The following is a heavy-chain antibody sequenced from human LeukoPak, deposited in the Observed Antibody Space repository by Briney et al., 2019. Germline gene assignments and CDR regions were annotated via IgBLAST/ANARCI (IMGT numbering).Heavy chain of an antibody. J-gene: IGHJ5*02. D-gene: IGHD2-21*02. CDR2: IIPIFGTA. Sequence: GASVKVSCKASGGIFSSYAISWVRQAPGQGLEWMGGIIPIFGTANYAQKFQGRVTITADESTSTAYMELSSLRSEDTAVYYCARVDCGGDCYPNNWFDPWGQGTLVTVSS. CDR1: GGIFSSYA. CDR3: ARVDCGGDCYPNNWFDP. V-gene: IGHV1-69*13.